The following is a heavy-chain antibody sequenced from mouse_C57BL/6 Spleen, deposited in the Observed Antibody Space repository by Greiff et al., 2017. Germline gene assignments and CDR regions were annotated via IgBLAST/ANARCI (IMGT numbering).Heavy chain of an antibody. CDR3: ARGRRGAMDY. Sequence: QVQLQQPGAELVRPGSSVKLSCKASGYTFTSYWMDWVKQRPGQGLEWIGNIYPSDSETHYNQKFKDKATLTVDKSSSTAYMQLSSLTSEDSAVNYCARGRRGAMDYWGQGASVTVSS. J-gene: IGHJ4*01. V-gene: IGHV1-61*01. CDR1: GYTFTSYW. CDR2: IYPSDSET.